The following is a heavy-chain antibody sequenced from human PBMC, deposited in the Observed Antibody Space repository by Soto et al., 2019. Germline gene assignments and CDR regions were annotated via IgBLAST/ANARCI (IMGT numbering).Heavy chain of an antibody. CDR2: VSGSGGST. V-gene: IGHV3-23*01. J-gene: IGHJ4*02. Sequence: GGSLRLSCAASGFIFSTYAMNWVRQAPGKGLEWVSAVSGSGGSTYYADSVKGRFTISRDNSKNALYLQMNSLRAEDTAVYHCAKGWSDYFDSWGQGTLCTVSS. CDR3: AKGWSDYFDS. CDR1: GFIFSTYA. D-gene: IGHD2-15*01.